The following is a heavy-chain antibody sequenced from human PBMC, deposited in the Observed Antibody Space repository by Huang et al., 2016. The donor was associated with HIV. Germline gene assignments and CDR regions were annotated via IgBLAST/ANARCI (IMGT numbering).Heavy chain of an antibody. Sequence: QVQLVQSGAKVKKPGASVMVSCTVSGYTLTELSRHWVRKAPGKGLEWMGGCAPEHGETIYAQNFQGRVTMTEDTSTDTAYMELHSLRPEDTAVYYCAAGYDTYYDIWGQGTMVIASS. J-gene: IGHJ3*02. V-gene: IGHV1-24*01. CDR3: AAGYDTYYDI. CDR2: CAPEHGET. D-gene: IGHD2-21*01. CDR1: GYTLTELS.